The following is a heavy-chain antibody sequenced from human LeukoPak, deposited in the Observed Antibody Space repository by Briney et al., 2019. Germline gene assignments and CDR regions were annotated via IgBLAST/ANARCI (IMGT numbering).Heavy chain of an antibody. CDR2: ISYDGSNK. V-gene: IGHV3-30-3*01. D-gene: IGHD3-16*01. CDR3: ARAIGAFDY. J-gene: IGHJ4*02. CDR1: GFTFSSYA. Sequence: GGSLRLSCAASGFTFSSYAMHWARQAPGKGLEWVAVISYDGSNKYYADSVKGRFTISRDNSKNTLYLQMNSLRAEDTAVYYCARAIGAFDYWGQGTLVTVSS.